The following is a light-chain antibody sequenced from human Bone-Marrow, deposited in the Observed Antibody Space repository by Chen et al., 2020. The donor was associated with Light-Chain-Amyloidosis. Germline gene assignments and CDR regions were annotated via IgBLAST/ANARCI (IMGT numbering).Light chain of an antibody. CDR3: QVWDRSSDRPV. CDR1: NIGSTS. Sequence: SYVLTQPSSVSAAPGHTATIACGGNNIGSTSVHWYQQTPGQAPLLVVYDDSDRPSGIPARLSGSNSGNTATLTISRVEAGDEADYYCQVWDRSSDRPVFGGGTKLTVL. CDR2: DDS. V-gene: IGLV3-21*02. J-gene: IGLJ3*02.